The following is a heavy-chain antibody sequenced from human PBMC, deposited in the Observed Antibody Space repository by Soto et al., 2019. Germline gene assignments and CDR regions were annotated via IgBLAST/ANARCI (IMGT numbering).Heavy chain of an antibody. CDR1: GFTFSSYA. CDR2: ISGSGGST. D-gene: IGHD3-10*01. Sequence: PGGSLRLSCAASGFTFSSYAMSWVRQSPGKGLEWVSAISGSGGSTYYADSVKGRFTISRGNSKNTLYLQMNSLRAEDTAVYYCAKVAYYYGSGSYHDAFDIWGQGTMVTVSS. CDR3: AKVAYYYGSGSYHDAFDI. J-gene: IGHJ3*02. V-gene: IGHV3-23*01.